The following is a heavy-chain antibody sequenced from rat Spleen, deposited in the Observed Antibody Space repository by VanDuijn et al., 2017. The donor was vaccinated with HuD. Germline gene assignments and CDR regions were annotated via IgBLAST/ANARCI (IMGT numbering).Heavy chain of an antibody. CDR3: TRGPPRDDDNYYYGYYFDH. CDR1: GFTFSHYG. V-gene: IGHV5S14*01. D-gene: IGHD1-12*02. CDR2: ISAGGGNT. Sequence: EVQLVESGGGLVQPGNSLKLSCVASGFTFSHYGMAWVRQTPTKGLEYVASISAGGGNTFYRDSVKGRFTISRDNAKNTQYLQMNSLQTEDTAIYFCTRGPPRDDDNYYYGYYFDHWGQGVMVTVSS. J-gene: IGHJ2*01.